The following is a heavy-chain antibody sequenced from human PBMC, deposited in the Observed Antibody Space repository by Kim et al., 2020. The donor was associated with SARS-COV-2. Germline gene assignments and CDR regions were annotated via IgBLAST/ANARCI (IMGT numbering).Heavy chain of an antibody. V-gene: IGHV3-7*01. CDR2: INQDGNEN. Sequence: GGSLRLSCAASGFRFGDFWMSWVRQAPGKGLEWVANINQDGNENYHMDSVKGRFTVSRDNVKNSLYLQMNSLRVEDTAVYYCARAQGWVDPWGQGTLVIV. CDR1: GFRFGDFW. J-gene: IGHJ5*02. CDR3: ARAQGWVDP.